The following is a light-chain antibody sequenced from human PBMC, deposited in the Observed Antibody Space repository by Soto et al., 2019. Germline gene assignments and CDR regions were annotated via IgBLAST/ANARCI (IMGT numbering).Light chain of an antibody. CDR1: QSVSSSH. Sequence: GLTQSPDTLSLSPGETATLSCGASQSVSSSHIAWYQQKPGQSPRLLIDGASSRASGIPDRFSGSGSGTDFTLTISRLEPEDFAVYYCQVYGRAPWTFGQGSKVDI. CDR2: GAS. J-gene: IGKJ1*01. CDR3: QVYGRAPWT. V-gene: IGKV3-20*01.